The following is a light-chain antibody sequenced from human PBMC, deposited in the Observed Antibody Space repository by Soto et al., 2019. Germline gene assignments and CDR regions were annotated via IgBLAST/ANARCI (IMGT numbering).Light chain of an antibody. V-gene: IGKV3-20*01. CDR1: QSVSSSY. J-gene: IGKJ1*01. CDR3: QQYGSSPSCT. CDR2: GAS. Sequence: EIVLTQSPGTLSLSPGERATLSCRASQSVSSSYLAWYQQKPGQAPRLLIYGASSRATVIPDRFSGSGSGTDFTLTISRLEPEDFAVYYCQQYGSSPSCTFGQGTKVEIK.